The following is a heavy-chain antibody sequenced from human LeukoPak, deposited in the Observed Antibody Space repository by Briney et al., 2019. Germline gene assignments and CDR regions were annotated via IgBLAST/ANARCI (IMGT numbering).Heavy chain of an antibody. V-gene: IGHV3-7*01. CDR2: IKNDGSEE. CDR3: ARAIRGSAVDTGDR. D-gene: IGHD3-10*01. J-gene: IGHJ4*02. CDR1: VFTFSSYW. Sequence: PGGSLRLSCAASVFTFSSYWMRWVRQARGKGLEGVANIKNDGSEEYYVDSVKGRFTISRDNAKNSLFLQMNGLKVEDTAVYYCARAIRGSAVDTGDRWGQGTLVTVSS.